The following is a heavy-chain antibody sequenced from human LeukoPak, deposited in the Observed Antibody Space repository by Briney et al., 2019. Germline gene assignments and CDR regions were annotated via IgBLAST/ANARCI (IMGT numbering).Heavy chain of an antibody. Sequence: PSETLSLTCTVSSGSISTSNYYWGWVRQPPGKALEWIGNIFYSGSTYYSPSLKSRVTISLDTSRNQFSLKLNSVTAADTAVYYCARVRWLQLGYFDYWGQGTLVTVSS. D-gene: IGHD5-24*01. CDR3: ARVRWLQLGYFDY. V-gene: IGHV4-39*07. CDR1: SGSISTSNYY. CDR2: IFYSGST. J-gene: IGHJ4*02.